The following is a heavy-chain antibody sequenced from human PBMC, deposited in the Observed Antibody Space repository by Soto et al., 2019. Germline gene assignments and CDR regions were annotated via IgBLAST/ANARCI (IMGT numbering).Heavy chain of an antibody. J-gene: IGHJ6*02. CDR3: ARVIRLERTQYYYGMDV. CDR1: GYTFTSYG. D-gene: IGHD1-1*01. Sequence: ISCKTSGYTFTSYGISWVRQAPVQGLEWMGGIIPIFGTANYAQKFQGRVTITADESTSTAYMELSSLRSEDTAVYYCARVIRLERTQYYYGMDVWGQGTTVTLSS. CDR2: IIPIFGTA. V-gene: IGHV1-69*01.